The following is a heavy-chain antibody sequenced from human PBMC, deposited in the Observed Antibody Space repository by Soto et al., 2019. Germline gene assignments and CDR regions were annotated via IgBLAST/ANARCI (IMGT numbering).Heavy chain of an antibody. CDR1: GFTFSSYS. Sequence: NPGGSLRLSCAASGFTFSSYSMNWVRQAPGKGLEWVSSISSSSSYIYYADSVKGRFTISRDNAKNSLYLQMNSLRAEDTAVYYCARDTAIAARPRPPYYYGMDVWGQGTTVTVSS. CDR2: ISSSSSYI. D-gene: IGHD6-6*01. CDR3: ARDTAIAARPRPPYYYGMDV. J-gene: IGHJ6*02. V-gene: IGHV3-21*01.